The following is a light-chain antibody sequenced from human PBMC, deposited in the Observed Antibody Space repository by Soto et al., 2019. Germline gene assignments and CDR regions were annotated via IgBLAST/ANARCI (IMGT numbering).Light chain of an antibody. CDR3: LQRSNWPPKT. CDR1: QSVSSY. J-gene: IGKJ4*01. CDR2: DAS. V-gene: IGKV3-11*01. Sequence: EIVLTQSPATLSLSPGERATLSCRASQSVSSYLAWYQQKPGQAPRLLIYDASNRATGIPARFSGSGSGTDFTLTISSLEPEDFAVYYCLQRSNWPPKTFGGGTKVEIK.